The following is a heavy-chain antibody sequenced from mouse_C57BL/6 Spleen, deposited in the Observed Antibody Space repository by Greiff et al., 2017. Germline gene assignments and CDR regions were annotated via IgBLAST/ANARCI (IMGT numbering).Heavy chain of an antibody. J-gene: IGHJ4*01. Sequence: EVKVEESGPGLVKPSQSLSLTCSVTGYSITSGYYWNWIRQFPGNKLEWMGYISYDGSNNYNPSLKNRISITRDTSKNQFFLKLNSVTTEDTATYYCAREGITTVVATDYAMDYWGQGTSVTVSS. CDR2: ISYDGSN. CDR1: GYSITSGYY. V-gene: IGHV3-6*01. D-gene: IGHD1-1*01. CDR3: AREGITTVVATDYAMDY.